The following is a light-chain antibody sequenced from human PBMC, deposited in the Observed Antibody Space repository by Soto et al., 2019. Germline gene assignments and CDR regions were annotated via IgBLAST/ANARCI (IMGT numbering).Light chain of an antibody. Sequence: IVLTQSTGTLSLSPGERANLSCRASQSVSSSYLAWYQQKPGQAPRLLSYGASIRATGIPDRFSGSGCGTDFTLTISRLEPEDFAVYYCQQYGSSPTFGGGTKVAIK. CDR1: QSVSSSY. V-gene: IGKV3-20*01. CDR3: QQYGSSPT. J-gene: IGKJ4*01. CDR2: GAS.